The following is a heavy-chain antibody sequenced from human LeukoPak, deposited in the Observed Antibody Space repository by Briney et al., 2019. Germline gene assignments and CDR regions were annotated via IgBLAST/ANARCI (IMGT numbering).Heavy chain of an antibody. CDR3: AKEEVGGSFSFEH. V-gene: IGHV3-30*18. J-gene: IGHJ4*02. D-gene: IGHD1-26*01. CDR1: GFTFSTYG. CDR2: VSYDGRGQ. Sequence: HPGGSLRLSCAASGFTFSTYGMHWVRHSPGKGLEWVALVSYDGRGQYYGDSVKGRFAISRYNSKNTLHLQMNGLRVEDTAMYYCAKEEVGGSFSFEHWGQGTQVTVSS.